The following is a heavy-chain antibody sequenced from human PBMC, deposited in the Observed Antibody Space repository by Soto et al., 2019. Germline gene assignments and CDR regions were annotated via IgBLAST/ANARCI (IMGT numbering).Heavy chain of an antibody. CDR1: GFTFSNAW. J-gene: IGHJ6*04. V-gene: IGHV3-15*01. CDR3: TTESVKGSPRPNVRFLEWLRTQNPMDV. D-gene: IGHD3-3*01. CDR2: IKSKTDGGTT. Sequence: GGSLRLSCAASGFTFSNAWMSWVRQAPGKGLEWVGRIKSKTDGGTTDYAAPVKGRFTISRDDSKNTLYLQMNSLKTEDTAVYYCTTESVKGSPRPNVRFLEWLRTQNPMDVWGKGTTVTVSS.